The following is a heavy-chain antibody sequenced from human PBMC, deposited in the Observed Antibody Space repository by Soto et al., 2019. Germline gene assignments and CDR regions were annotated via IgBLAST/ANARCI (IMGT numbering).Heavy chain of an antibody. D-gene: IGHD5-12*01. J-gene: IGHJ3*01. CDR1: GFSFTSST. V-gene: IGHV1-58*01. CDR3: AAETWLQDTFDV. Sequence: ASVKVSCKASGFSFTSSTVQWVRQPRGQRLEWIGWIVVASDNTNYAQKFQERVTITRDMSTGTAYMELSSLRSEDTAVYYCAAETWLQDTFDVWGQGTTVTVSS. CDR2: IVVASDNT.